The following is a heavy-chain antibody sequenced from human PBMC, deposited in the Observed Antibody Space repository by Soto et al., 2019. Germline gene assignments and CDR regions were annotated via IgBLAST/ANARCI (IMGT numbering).Heavy chain of an antibody. D-gene: IGHD3-3*01. Sequence: GGSLRLSCAASGFIFNNYDMIWVRQAPGEGLEWVSSISRSGSSIYYADSVKGRFTVSRDNAEASLYLQMNSLRAEDTAVYYCGRDWSGPDSWGQGTLVTVSS. CDR2: ISRSGSSI. V-gene: IGHV3-21*01. J-gene: IGHJ5*01. CDR3: GRDWSGPDS. CDR1: GFIFNNYD.